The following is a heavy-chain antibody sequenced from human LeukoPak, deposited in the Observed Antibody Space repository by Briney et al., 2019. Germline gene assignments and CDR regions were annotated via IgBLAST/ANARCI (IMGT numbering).Heavy chain of an antibody. V-gene: IGHV3-21*01. CDR1: GFTFSSYS. D-gene: IGHD1-26*01. J-gene: IGHJ3*02. CDR2: ISSSSSYI. CDR3: ARDWRGWRKFHAFDI. Sequence: GGSLRLSCAASGFTFSSYSMNWVRQAPGKGLEWVSSISSSSSYIYYADSVKGRFTISRDNAKNSLYLQMNSLRAEDTAVYYCARDWRGWRKFHAFDIWGQGTMVTVSS.